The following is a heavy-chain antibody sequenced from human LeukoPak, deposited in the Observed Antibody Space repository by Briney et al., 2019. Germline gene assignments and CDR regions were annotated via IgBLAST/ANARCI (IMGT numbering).Heavy chain of an antibody. D-gene: IGHD3-9*01. Sequence: GGSLRLSCTLSGFIFSRYAVSWVRQAPGQGLEWVSAISKNTVDTSYADSVKGRLTISRDSSKNTVYLQMSSLRAEDTGVYYCVRDMEPLRYFDTWGQGTLVTVSS. J-gene: IGHJ4*02. CDR3: VRDMEPLRYFDT. CDR1: GFIFSRYA. V-gene: IGHV3-23*01. CDR2: ISKNTVDT.